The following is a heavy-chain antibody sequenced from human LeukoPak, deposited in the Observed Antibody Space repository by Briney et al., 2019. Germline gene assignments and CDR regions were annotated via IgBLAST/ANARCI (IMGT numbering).Heavy chain of an antibody. Sequence: GGSLRLSCAASGFTFSSYAMYWVRQAPGKGLEWVAFISYDGSNKYYADSVKGRFTISRDNSKNTLYLQMISLRAEDTAVFYCARGVSSSWLNWFDPWGQGTLVTVSS. CDR1: GFTFSSYA. J-gene: IGHJ5*02. CDR2: ISYDGSNK. V-gene: IGHV3-30-3*01. D-gene: IGHD6-13*01. CDR3: ARGVSSSWLNWFDP.